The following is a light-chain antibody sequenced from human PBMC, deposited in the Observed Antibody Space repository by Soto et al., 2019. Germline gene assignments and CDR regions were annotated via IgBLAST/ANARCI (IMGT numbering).Light chain of an antibody. J-gene: IGKJ1*01. CDR2: DAS. V-gene: IGKV1-5*01. Sequence: DIHMTQSPSTLSASVGDRFTITCRASQTISRWLAWYQQKPGKAPELLIYDASTLESGVPSRFRGSGYGTELSITISSLQHDDFETFYCQQYSSFSRTFGQGTKVDIK. CDR1: QTISRW. CDR3: QQYSSFSRT.